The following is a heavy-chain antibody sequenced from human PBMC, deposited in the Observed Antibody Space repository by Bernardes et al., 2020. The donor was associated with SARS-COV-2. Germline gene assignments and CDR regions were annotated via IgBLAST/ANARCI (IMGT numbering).Heavy chain of an antibody. CDR3: ARDYYGSGNYHYPWDY. CDR1: GFTVSSSY. Sequence: GGSLRLSRAASGFTVSSSYLSWVRQAPGKGLEWVSVIYSGGTTYYADSVKGRFTISRDNSKNTLSLQMNSLRPEDTAVYYCARDYYGSGNYHYPWDYWGQGTLVTVSS. V-gene: IGHV3-66*02. J-gene: IGHJ4*02. CDR2: IYSGGTT. D-gene: IGHD3-10*01.